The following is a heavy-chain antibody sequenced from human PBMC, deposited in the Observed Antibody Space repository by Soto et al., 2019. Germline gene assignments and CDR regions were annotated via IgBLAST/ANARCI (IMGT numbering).Heavy chain of an antibody. CDR3: ARRYCSDSYCSYFDY. CDR2: INHSGTT. V-gene: IGHV4-34*01. Sequence: LSLTCAVYGGSVSRSFWSWIRQPPGKGLEWIGEINHSGTTSYSPSLESRVTTSIDTSKNQFSLRMSSVTAADTAIYYCARRYCSDSYCSYFDYWGRGTLVTVSS. D-gene: IGHD2-15*01. J-gene: IGHJ4*02. CDR1: GGSVSRSF.